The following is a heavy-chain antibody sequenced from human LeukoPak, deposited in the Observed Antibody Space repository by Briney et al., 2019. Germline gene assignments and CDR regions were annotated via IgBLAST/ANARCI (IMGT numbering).Heavy chain of an antibody. CDR1: GFTVSSNY. J-gene: IGHJ6*04. D-gene: IGHD3-10*02. CDR2: IYSGGST. V-gene: IGHV3-66*01. Sequence: GGSLRLSCAASGFTVSSNYMSWVRQAPGKGLEWVSIIYSGGSTYYADSVKGRFTISRDNSKNTLYLQMNSLRAEDTAVYYCAELGITMIGGVWGKGTTVTISS. CDR3: AELGITMIGGV.